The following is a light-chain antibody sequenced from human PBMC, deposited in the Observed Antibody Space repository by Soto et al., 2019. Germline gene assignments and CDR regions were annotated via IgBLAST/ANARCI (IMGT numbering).Light chain of an antibody. J-gene: IGKJ4*01. CDR2: GAS. V-gene: IGKV3-20*01. Sequence: IVLTQSPGTLSLSPGESATLSCRASPNSTGRCLAWYHHKPGQSPRLLLYGASNRATGIPERFSGDGSGTDFTLTITRLEPDDFAIYFCQQYADSSPTFGGGTKVDI. CDR3: QQYADSSPT. CDR1: PNSTGRC.